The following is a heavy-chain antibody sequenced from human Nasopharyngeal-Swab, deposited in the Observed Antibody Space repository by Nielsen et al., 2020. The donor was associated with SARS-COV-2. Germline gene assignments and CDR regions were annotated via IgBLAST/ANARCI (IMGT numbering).Heavy chain of an antibody. CDR3: ARGGWGFDY. J-gene: IGHJ4*02. CDR2: ISSSSSYI. CDR1: GFTFSSYS. D-gene: IGHD6-19*01. Sequence: GESLKISCAASGFTFSSYSMNWVRQAPGKGLEWVSSISSSSSYIYYAGSVKGRFTISRDNAKNSLYLQMNSLRAEDTAVYYCARGGWGFDYWGQGTLVTVSS. V-gene: IGHV3-21*01.